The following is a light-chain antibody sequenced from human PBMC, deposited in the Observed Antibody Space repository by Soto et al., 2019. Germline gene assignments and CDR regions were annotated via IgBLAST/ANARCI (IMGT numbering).Light chain of an antibody. J-gene: IGKJ4*01. Sequence: EILLTQSPASLSLSPGESVTLSCRANQSVVNTLAWYQQRPGQAPRLLIYDIFNRAPGVPPRFSGSGYGTDFSLTISSLEPEDFPVYYCQQRESWPLTFGGGTKVEIK. CDR3: QQRESWPLT. V-gene: IGKV3-11*01. CDR2: DIF. CDR1: QSVVNT.